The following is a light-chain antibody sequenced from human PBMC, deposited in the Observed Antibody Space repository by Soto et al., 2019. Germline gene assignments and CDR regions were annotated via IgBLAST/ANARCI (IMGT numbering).Light chain of an antibody. V-gene: IGLV2-14*01. Sequence: QSALTQPASVSGSPGQSITISCTGTSSDVGYNYVSWYQQYPGKAPKLMIFEVNNRPSGVSNRFSGSKSGNTASLTISGLQAEDEADYYCSSYTSSSTLVFGGGTKVTVL. CDR1: SSDVGYNY. CDR2: EVN. CDR3: SSYTSSSTLV. J-gene: IGLJ2*01.